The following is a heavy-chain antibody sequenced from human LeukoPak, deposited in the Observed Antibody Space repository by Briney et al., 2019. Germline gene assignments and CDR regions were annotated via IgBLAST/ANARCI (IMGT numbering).Heavy chain of an antibody. V-gene: IGHV4-4*07. D-gene: IGHD2-2*01. CDR2: IYTSGST. CDR1: GASISSYY. CDR3: ARLVVPAAIGLSSGTYYFDY. Sequence: PSETLSLTCTVSGASISSYYWSWIRQPAGKGLEWIGRIYTSGSTNYNPSLKSRVTMSVDTSKNQFSLKLSSVTAADTAVYYCARLVVPAAIGLSSGTYYFDYWGQGTLVTVSS. J-gene: IGHJ4*02.